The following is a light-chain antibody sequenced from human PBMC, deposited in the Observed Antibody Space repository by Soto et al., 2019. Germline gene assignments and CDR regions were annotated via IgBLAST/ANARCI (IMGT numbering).Light chain of an antibody. J-gene: IGLJ1*01. CDR3: NSYASSRTYV. V-gene: IGLV2-14*01. CDR1: SSDIGDYDY. CDR2: EVS. Sequence: QSALTQPASVSGSPGQSITISCTGTSSDIGDYDYVSWYQQHPGKAPKLLISEVSNRPSGVSNRFSGSKSGNTASLTISGLQAEDEADYYCNSYASSRTYVFGTGTKLTVL.